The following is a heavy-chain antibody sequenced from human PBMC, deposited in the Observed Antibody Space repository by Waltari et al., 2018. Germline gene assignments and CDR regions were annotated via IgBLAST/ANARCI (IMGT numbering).Heavy chain of an antibody. V-gene: IGHV4-4*07. D-gene: IGHD2-15*01. CDR2: IYTSGST. J-gene: IGHJ3*02. CDR3: ARVGSDAFDI. CDR1: GCSISSYY. Sequence: VQLQESGPGLVEPSETLSLTCPVSGCSISSYYLSWIRQPARKGLEWIERIYTSGSTNYNPTLKSRVTMSVDTSKNQFSRKLSSVTAADTAVYYCARVGSDAFDIWGQGTMVTVSS.